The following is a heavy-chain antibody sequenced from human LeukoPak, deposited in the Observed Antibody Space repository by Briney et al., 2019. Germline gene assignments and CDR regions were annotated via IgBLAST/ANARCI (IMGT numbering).Heavy chain of an antibody. CDR3: ASRSYSGSADV. D-gene: IGHD1-26*01. CDR1: GGFIGSYY. J-gene: IGHJ6*02. CDR2: ISYSGST. V-gene: IGHV4-59*08. Sequence: PSETLSLTCTVSGGFIGSYYGSWLRQPPGKGREWLGYISYSGSTNYNPSLKSRVTISVDTSTNQFSLKLSSVTAADTAVYYCASRSYSGSADVWGQGTTVTVSS.